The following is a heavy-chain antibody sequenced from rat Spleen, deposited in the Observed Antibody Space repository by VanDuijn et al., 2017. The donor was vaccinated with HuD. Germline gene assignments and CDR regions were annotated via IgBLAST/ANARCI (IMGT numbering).Heavy chain of an antibody. D-gene: IGHD1-11*01. CDR2: ISPSGGST. CDR1: GFTFSNYY. J-gene: IGHJ4*01. Sequence: EVQLVESGGGLVQPGRSLKLSCAASGFTFSNYYMAWVRQAPTKGLEWVASISPSGGSTYYPDSVKGRFTISRDNAKSTQYLQMDSLRSEDTATYYCARHYGGYSEYVMDAWGQGASVTVSS. CDR3: ARHYGGYSEYVMDA. V-gene: IGHV5-25*01.